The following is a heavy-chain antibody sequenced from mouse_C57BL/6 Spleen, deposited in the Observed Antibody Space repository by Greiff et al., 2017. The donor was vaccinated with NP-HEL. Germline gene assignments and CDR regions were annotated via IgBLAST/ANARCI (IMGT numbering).Heavy chain of an antibody. J-gene: IGHJ1*03. Sequence: QVQLQQPGAELVMPGASVKLSCKASGYTFTSYWMHWVKQRPGQGLEWIGEIDPSDSYTNYNQKFKGKSTLTVDKSSSTAHMQLSSLTSEDSAVYYCARGGGGGYFDVWGTGTTVTVSS. CDR2: IDPSDSYT. V-gene: IGHV1-69*01. CDR3: ARGGGGGYFDV. CDR1: GYTFTSYW.